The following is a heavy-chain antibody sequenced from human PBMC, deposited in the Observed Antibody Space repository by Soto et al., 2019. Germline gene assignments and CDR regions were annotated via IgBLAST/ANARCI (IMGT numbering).Heavy chain of an antibody. CDR3: AATYYDFWSGPIGYGMDV. D-gene: IGHD3-3*01. CDR2: IYYSGST. J-gene: IGHJ6*02. CDR1: GCSISSGVYY. Sequence: SETLSLTCPVSGCSISSGVYYWSWIRQHPGKGLEWIGYIYYSGSTYYNPSLKSRVTISVDTSKNQFSLELSSVTAADTAVYYCAATYYDFWSGPIGYGMDVWGQGTTVTVSS. V-gene: IGHV4-31*03.